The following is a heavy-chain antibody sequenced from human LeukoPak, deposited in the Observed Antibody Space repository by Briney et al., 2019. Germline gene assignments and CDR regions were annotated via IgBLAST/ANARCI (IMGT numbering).Heavy chain of an antibody. V-gene: IGHV6-1*01. J-gene: IGHJ5*02. D-gene: IGHD1-26*01. Sequence: SQTLSLTCAISGDSFSSNSAAWNWIRQSPSRGLEWMVRTYYRSKWYNDYAVSVKSRITINPDTSKNQFSLQLNSVTPEDTAVYYCARSGMVGATRNWFDPWGQGTLVTVSS. CDR2: TYYRSKWYN. CDR1: GDSFSSNSAA. CDR3: ARSGMVGATRNWFDP.